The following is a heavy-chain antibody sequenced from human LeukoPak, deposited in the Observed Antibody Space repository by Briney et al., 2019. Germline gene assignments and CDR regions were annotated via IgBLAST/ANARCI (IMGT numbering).Heavy chain of an antibody. D-gene: IGHD3-3*01. CDR1: GYTFTGYY. V-gene: IGHV1-18*04. CDR3: ARDTIFGVVIYYYGMDV. J-gene: IGHJ6*02. CDR2: ISAYNGNT. Sequence: ASVKVSCKASGYTFTGYYMHWVRQAPGQGLEWMGWISAYNGNTNYAQKLQGRVTMTTDTSTSTAYMELRSLRSDDTAVYYCARDTIFGVVIYYYGMDVWGQGTTVTVSS.